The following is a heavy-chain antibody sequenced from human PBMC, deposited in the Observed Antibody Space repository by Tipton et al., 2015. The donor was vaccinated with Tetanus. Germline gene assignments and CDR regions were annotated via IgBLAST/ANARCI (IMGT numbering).Heavy chain of an antibody. D-gene: IGHD1-20*01. V-gene: IGHV4-34*01. J-gene: IGHJ3*02. CDR3: ARRRYTWNRGGFYI. Sequence: TLSLTCAVSGGSFTDFYWSWIRQVPGQGLVWIGEINHSGTANKNPSLKRRVTMSVDTSNRQFSLSLDSVTAADTGVYFCARRRYTWNRGGFYIWGQGTLVTVSS. CDR2: INHSGTA. CDR1: GGSFTDFY.